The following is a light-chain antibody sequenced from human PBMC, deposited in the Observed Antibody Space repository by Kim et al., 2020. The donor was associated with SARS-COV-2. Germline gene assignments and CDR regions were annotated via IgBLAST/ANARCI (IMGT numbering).Light chain of an antibody. Sequence: SSELTQDPAVSVALGQTVRITCQGDSLRSYYASWYQQKPGQAPVLVIYGKNNRPSGIPDRFSGSSSRNTASLTITGAQAEDEADYYCNSRDSSGNHHVVFGGGTQLTVL. J-gene: IGLJ2*01. CDR1: SLRSYY. CDR3: NSRDSSGNHHVV. CDR2: GKN. V-gene: IGLV3-19*01.